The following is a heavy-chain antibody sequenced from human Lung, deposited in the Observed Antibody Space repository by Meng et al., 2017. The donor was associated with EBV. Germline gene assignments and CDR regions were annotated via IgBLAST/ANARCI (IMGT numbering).Heavy chain of an antibody. V-gene: IGHV1-2*06. CDR2: INPNNGGA. D-gene: IGHD3-22*01. CDR1: GYTFTGYY. Sequence: QVQRVQAGAELKRPGASVKVSCKASGYTFTGYYMQWVRQAPGQGLEWMGRINPNNGGANYAQQFQDRVTMTTDTSISTAYMELSRLRSDDTAVYYCARDLSGYYSFVDYWGQGTLVTVSS. CDR3: ARDLSGYYSFVDY. J-gene: IGHJ4*02.